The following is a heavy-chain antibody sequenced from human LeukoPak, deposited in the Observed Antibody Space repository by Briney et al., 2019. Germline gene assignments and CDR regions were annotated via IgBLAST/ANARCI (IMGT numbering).Heavy chain of an antibody. J-gene: IGHJ6*03. Sequence: ASVKVSCKASGGTFSSYDINWVRQATGQGLEWMGWMNPNSGNTGYAQKFQGRVTMTRNTSISTAYMELSSLRSEDTAVYYCARGASSSWYSYYYYYMDVWGKGTTVTVSS. V-gene: IGHV1-8*02. CDR2: MNPNSGNT. CDR1: GGTFSSYD. CDR3: ARGASSSWYSYYYYYMDV. D-gene: IGHD6-13*01.